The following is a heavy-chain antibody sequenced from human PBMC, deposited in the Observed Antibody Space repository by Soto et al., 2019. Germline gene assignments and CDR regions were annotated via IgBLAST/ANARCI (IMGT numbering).Heavy chain of an antibody. Sequence: AGGSLRLACTSSEFTLSDAALHWDHQAPGKVLEWVADISYDGSNKYYADSVKGRFTISRGNSNNTLYLQMNSLRTEDTAPYYCARGERSVTTPPFDYWGEGTLVIVSS. J-gene: IGHJ4*02. CDR1: EFTLSDAA. CDR2: ISYDGSNK. CDR3: ARGERSVTTPPFDY. V-gene: IGHV3-30-3*01. D-gene: IGHD1-26*01.